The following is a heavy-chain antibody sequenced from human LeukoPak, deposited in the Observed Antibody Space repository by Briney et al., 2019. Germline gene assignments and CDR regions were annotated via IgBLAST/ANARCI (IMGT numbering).Heavy chain of an antibody. CDR3: AKESPRQPAEYFQH. V-gene: IGHV3-30*02. CDR1: GFTVSSSY. Sequence: GGSLRLSCAASGFTVSSSYMSWVRQAPGKGLEWVAFIRYDGSNKYYADSVKGRFTISRDNSKNTLYLQMNSLRAEDTAVYYCAKESPRQPAEYFQHWGQGTLVTVSS. D-gene: IGHD6-13*01. CDR2: IRYDGSNK. J-gene: IGHJ1*01.